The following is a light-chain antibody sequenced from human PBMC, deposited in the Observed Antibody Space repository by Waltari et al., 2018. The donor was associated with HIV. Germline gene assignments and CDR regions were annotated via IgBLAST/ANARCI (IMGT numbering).Light chain of an antibody. CDR2: EVN. CDR3: CSYAGSSTLV. CDR1: SRDVGRYYL. Sequence: QSALTQPASVPGSPGQSHPIHCPGTSRDVGRYYLVSWDQQHPGKAPKLMIYEVNKRPSGVSNRFSGSKSGKTASLTISGLQAEDEADFYCCSYAGSSTLVFGGGTKLTVL. V-gene: IGLV2-23*02. J-gene: IGLJ3*02.